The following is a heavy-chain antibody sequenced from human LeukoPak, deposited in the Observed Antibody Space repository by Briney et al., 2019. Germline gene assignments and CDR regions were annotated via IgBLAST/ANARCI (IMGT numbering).Heavy chain of an antibody. CDR2: ITINIDRT. CDR1: GFTFSNYA. D-gene: IGHD5-12*01. J-gene: IGHJ4*02. V-gene: IGHV3-64D*06. CDR3: ARAVGDSGHGRCFDY. Sequence: GGSLRLSCSASGFTFSNYAMHWVRQAPGKGLEYVSAITINIDRTFYADSVQGRFTISRDNSANTLYLQMSSLRPEDTAVYYCARAVGDSGHGRCFDYWGQGTLVTVSS.